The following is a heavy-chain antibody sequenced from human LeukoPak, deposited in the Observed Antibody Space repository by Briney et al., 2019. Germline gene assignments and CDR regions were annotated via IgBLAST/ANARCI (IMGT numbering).Heavy chain of an antibody. V-gene: IGHV4-4*07. CDR1: GGSISSYY. CDR3: ARENSGSYREFDY. D-gene: IGHD1-26*01. Sequence: SETLSLTCTVSGGSISSYYWTWIRQPAGEGLGWIGRIYPSGSTNYNPSLKSRVTMPVDTSKTQFSLKLSSVTAADTAVYYCARENSGSYREFDYWGQGTLVTVSS. J-gene: IGHJ4*02. CDR2: IYPSGST.